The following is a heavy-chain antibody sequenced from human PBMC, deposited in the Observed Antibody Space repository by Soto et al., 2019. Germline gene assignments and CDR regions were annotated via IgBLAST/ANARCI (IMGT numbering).Heavy chain of an antibody. V-gene: IGHV4-59*01. CDR3: ASWQGNY. CDR2: IYYSGST. Sequence: QVQLQESGPGLVKPSETLSLTCTVSGGSISSYYWSWIRQPPGKGLECIGYIYYSGSTNYNPSLKRRVAISVDTSKNQFSLKLSSVTAADTAVYYCASWQGNYWGQGTLVTVSS. J-gene: IGHJ4*02. CDR1: GGSISSYY.